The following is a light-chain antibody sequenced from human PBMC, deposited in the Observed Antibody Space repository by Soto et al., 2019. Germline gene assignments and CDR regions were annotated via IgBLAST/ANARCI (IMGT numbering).Light chain of an antibody. CDR2: DAS. V-gene: IGKV3-11*01. Sequence: EVGLTQSPATLSLSPGERATLSCRARVSVNNYLAWYQQKPGQAPRLLIYDASHRATGIPARFSGSGSGTDFTRTISSLEPEEFAVYFCQQRSNWPPHTFGQETKLQIK. J-gene: IGKJ2*01. CDR1: VSVNNY. CDR3: QQRSNWPPHT.